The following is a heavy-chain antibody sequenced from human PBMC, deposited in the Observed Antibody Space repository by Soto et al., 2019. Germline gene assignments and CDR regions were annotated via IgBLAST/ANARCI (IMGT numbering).Heavy chain of an antibody. D-gene: IGHD4-17*01. CDR1: GGSISSYY. CDR2: IYYSGST. V-gene: IGHV4-59*01. Sequence: PSETLSLTCTVSGGSISSYYWSWIRQPPGKGLEWIGYIYYSGSTNYNPSLKSRVTISVDTSKNQFSLKLSSVTAADTAVYYCARVAYGGKEYGMDVWGQGTTVTVSS. CDR3: ARVAYGGKEYGMDV. J-gene: IGHJ6*02.